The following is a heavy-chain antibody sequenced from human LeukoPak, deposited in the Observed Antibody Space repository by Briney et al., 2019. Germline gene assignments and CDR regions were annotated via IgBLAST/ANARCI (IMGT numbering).Heavy chain of an antibody. V-gene: IGHV4-59*01. CDR2: IYYSGST. D-gene: IGHD3-16*01. CDR3: ATSYYNYNRWDY. CDR1: GDSISSYY. J-gene: IGHJ4*02. Sequence: SETLSLTCTVSGDSISSYYWSWTRQPPGKGLEWIGYIYYSGSTNYNPSLQSRVTISVDTSRNQFSLNLTSVTAADTAVYYCATSYYNYNRWDYWGQGILVTVSS.